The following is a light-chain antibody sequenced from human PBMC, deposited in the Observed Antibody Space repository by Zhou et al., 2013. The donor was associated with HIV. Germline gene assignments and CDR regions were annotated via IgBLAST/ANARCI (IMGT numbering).Light chain of an antibody. J-gene: IGKJ1*01. CDR2: DAS. CDR3: QQSNEWPRT. V-gene: IGKV3D-15*01. CDR1: QSITTT. Sequence: EIVVTQSPATLSVSPGESATLSCKASQSITTTVAWYQQRAGQAPRLLIYDASTRATGISARFSGSGSGTDFTLTISSLQSEDFAVYYCQQSNEWPRTFGQGTKVEIK.